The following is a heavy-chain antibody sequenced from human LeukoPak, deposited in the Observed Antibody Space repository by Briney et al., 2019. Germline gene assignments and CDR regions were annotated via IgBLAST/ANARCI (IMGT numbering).Heavy chain of an antibody. Sequence: ASVKVSCKASGFTFTSSAVQWVRQARGQRLEWIGWIVVGSGNTNYAQKFQERVTITRDMSTSTAYMELSSLRSEDTAVYYCATDGSSWYPTNFDYWGQGTLVTVSS. V-gene: IGHV1-58*01. J-gene: IGHJ4*02. CDR3: ATDGSSWYPTNFDY. D-gene: IGHD6-13*01. CDR1: GFTFTSSA. CDR2: IVVGSGNT.